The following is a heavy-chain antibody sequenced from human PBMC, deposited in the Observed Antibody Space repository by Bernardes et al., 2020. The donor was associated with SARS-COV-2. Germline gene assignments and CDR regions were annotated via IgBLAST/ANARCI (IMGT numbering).Heavy chain of an antibody. V-gene: IGHV4-34*01. CDR2: INHSGSS. CDR1: GLSFSGYS. Sequence: SETLSLTCAVYGLSFSGYSWNWVRHSPGKGLEWIGEINHSGSSNYTPSLESRVTISVDTSKNQFSLKLNSVTAADTAIYYCARGPPFYGGNGHFEYWSRGNPVAGSS. CDR3: ARGPPFYGGNGHFEY. D-gene: IGHD5-12*01. J-gene: IGHJ4*02.